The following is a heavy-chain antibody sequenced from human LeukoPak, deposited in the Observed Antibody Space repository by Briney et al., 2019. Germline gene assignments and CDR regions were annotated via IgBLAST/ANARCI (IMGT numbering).Heavy chain of an antibody. CDR2: IYSSGST. D-gene: IGHD3-10*01. V-gene: IGHV4-4*07. J-gene: IGHJ5*02. Sequence: SETLSLTCTVSGGSISISYWSWVRQPAGKGREWIGRIYSSGSTDYNPSLQSRVTMSVDTSKNKFSLKRSSVTAADTAGFYFARDSGTTGEVKSDPWGQGTLVTVSS. CDR3: ARDSGTTGEVKSDP. CDR1: GGSISISY.